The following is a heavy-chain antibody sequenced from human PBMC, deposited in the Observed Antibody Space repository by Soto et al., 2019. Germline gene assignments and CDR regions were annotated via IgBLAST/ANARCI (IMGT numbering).Heavy chain of an antibody. CDR1: GYPFTSYG. CDR3: ARDLDSSGYYDYYYGMDV. CDR2: ISAYNGNT. Sequence: ASVKVSCKASGYPFTSYGISWVRQAPGHGLEWMGWISAYNGNTNYAQKLQGRVTMTTDTSTSTAYMELRSLRSDDTAVYYCARDLDSSGYYDYYYGMDVWGQGTTVTVSS. V-gene: IGHV1-18*01. J-gene: IGHJ6*02. D-gene: IGHD3-22*01.